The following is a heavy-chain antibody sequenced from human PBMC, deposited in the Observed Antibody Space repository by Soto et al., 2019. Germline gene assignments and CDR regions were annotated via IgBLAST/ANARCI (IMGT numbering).Heavy chain of an antibody. D-gene: IGHD2-2*01. Sequence: EVQLLESGGGLVQPGGSLRLSCAASGFTFSNYAMSWVRQAPGKGLEWVSVVTGRTGVTYYADSVEGRFTISRDNSKNTLSLQMNSLGDEDTAVYYCAKHLPSKKNQRVWADDFHMWGQGTLLTGSS. V-gene: IGHV3-23*01. CDR3: AKHLPSKKNQRVWADDFHM. CDR2: VTGRTGVT. CDR1: GFTFSNYA. J-gene: IGHJ3*02.